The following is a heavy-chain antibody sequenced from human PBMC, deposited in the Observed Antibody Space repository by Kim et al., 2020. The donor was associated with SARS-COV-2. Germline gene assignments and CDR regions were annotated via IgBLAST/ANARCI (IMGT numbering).Heavy chain of an antibody. CDR2: I. Sequence: IYYADSVKGRFTSSRDNAKNSLYLQMNSLRAEDTAVYYCAKSIAARAFDIWGQGTMVTVSS. V-gene: IGHV3-21*01. D-gene: IGHD6-6*01. J-gene: IGHJ3*02. CDR3: AKSIAARAFDI.